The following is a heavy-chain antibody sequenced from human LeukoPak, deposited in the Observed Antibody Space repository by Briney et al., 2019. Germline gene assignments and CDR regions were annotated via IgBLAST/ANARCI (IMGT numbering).Heavy chain of an antibody. V-gene: IGHV4-59*01. CDR3: ARLFHPALSGNYPFDY. CDR2: IYYSGST. J-gene: IGHJ4*02. Sequence: SETLSLTCTVSGGSINSYYWSWIRQPPGKGLEWIAYIYYSGSTSYNPSLKSRVTISVDTSKNQFPLKLNSDTAADTAMYYCARLFHPALSGNYPFDYWGQGTLVTVSS. D-gene: IGHD1-26*01. CDR1: GGSINSYY.